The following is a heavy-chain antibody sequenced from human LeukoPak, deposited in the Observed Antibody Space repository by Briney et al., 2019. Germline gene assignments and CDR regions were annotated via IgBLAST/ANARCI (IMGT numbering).Heavy chain of an antibody. Sequence: GESLKISCKGSGYSFTSYWISWVRQMPGKGLEWMGRIDPSDSYTNYSPSFQGHVTISADKSVSTAYLQWSSLKASDTAMYYCARGYNTMVRGVIIPFDYWGQGTLVTVSS. CDR2: IDPSDSYT. V-gene: IGHV5-10-1*01. CDR3: ARGYNTMVRGVIIPFDY. J-gene: IGHJ4*02. D-gene: IGHD3-10*01. CDR1: GYSFTSYW.